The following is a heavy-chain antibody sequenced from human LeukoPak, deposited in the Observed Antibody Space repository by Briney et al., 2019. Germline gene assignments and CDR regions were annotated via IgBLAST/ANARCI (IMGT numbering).Heavy chain of an antibody. V-gene: IGHV3-21*01. Sequence: GGSLRLSCAASGFTFSSFSLNWVRQAPGKGLEGVSSISSSSSFIYYADSVKGRFTISRDNAKNSLYLQMNSLRAEDTAVYYCARDNQPGIAAYWGQGTLVTVSS. J-gene: IGHJ4*02. CDR3: ARDNQPGIAAY. CDR1: GFTFSSFS. D-gene: IGHD6-13*01. CDR2: ISSSSSFI.